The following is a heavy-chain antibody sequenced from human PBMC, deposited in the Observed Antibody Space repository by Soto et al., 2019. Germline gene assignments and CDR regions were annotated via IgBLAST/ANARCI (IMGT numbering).Heavy chain of an antibody. CDR2: ISSRSTYI. CDR1: GFTFSSYT. Sequence: GGSLRLSCAASGFTFSSYTLNWVRQAPGKGLEWVSSISSRSTYIYYADSVRGRFTISRDNAKSSLYLQMNSLRAEDTAVYYCARKGDLRTATLTKAHFDYWGQGTLVTVPS. CDR3: ARKGDLRTATLTKAHFDY. J-gene: IGHJ4*02. V-gene: IGHV3-21*01. D-gene: IGHD2-8*02.